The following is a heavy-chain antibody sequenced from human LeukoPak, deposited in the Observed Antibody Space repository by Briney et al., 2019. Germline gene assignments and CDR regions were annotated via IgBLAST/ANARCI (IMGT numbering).Heavy chain of an antibody. J-gene: IGHJ4*02. Sequence: GGSLRLSCAASGFTFSSYGMHWVRQAPGKGLEWVAVIWYDGSNKYYADSVKGRFTISRDNSKNTLYLQMNGLRAEDTAVYYCARDHYDFRSNLDYWGQGTLVTVSS. D-gene: IGHD3-3*01. V-gene: IGHV3-33*01. CDR3: ARDHYDFRSNLDY. CDR1: GFTFSSYG. CDR2: IWYDGSNK.